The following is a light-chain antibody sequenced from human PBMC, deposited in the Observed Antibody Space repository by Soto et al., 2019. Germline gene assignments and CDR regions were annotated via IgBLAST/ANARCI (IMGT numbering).Light chain of an antibody. V-gene: IGKV1-5*03. Sequence: DIQMTQSPSTLSASVGDRVTITCRASQSISVWLAWYQQKAGKAPNLLIYKASRLESGVPSRFSGSGSETEFTLTIGGLQPGDSATYYCQQYNSYSPTFGQGTKVDSK. CDR1: QSISVW. J-gene: IGKJ1*01. CDR2: KAS. CDR3: QQYNSYSPT.